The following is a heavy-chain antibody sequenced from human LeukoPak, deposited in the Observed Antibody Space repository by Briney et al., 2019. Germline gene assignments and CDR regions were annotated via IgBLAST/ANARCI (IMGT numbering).Heavy chain of an antibody. J-gene: IGHJ5*02. CDR2: ISSSSSYI. D-gene: IGHD2-2*01. Sequence: PGGSLRLSCAASGFTFSSYSMNWVRQAPGKGLEWVSSISSSSSYIYYADSVKGRFTISRDNSKNTLYLQMNSLRAEDTAVYYCAKDCSSTSCYNWFDPWGQGTLVTVSS. CDR3: AKDCSSTSCYNWFDP. V-gene: IGHV3-21*04. CDR1: GFTFSSYS.